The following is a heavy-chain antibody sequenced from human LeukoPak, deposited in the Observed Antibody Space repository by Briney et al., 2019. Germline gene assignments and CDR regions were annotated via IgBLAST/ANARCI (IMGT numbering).Heavy chain of an antibody. Sequence: ESGPTLVKPTQTLTLTCTFTGFSLSTDGLGVAWIRQPPGKALEWLALINWDGDERYTPFQKARLAVTVDTSKSQVVLTMANMDPVDTGTYYCTRANVTKGFDTWGQGTLVTVSS. V-gene: IGHV2-5*02. CDR3: TRANVTKGFDT. J-gene: IGHJ5*02. D-gene: IGHD1-14*01. CDR2: INWDGDE. CDR1: GFSLSTDGLG.